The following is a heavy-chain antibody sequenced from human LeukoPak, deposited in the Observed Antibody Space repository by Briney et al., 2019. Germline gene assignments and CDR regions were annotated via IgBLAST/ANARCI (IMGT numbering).Heavy chain of an antibody. CDR3: ARCSRAYDSSGPLSDY. CDR1: TYTFTRYG. J-gene: IGHJ4*02. D-gene: IGHD3-22*01. Sequence: GASVKVSCKASTYTFTRYGISWVRQAPGQGLEWMGWINPNSGGTNYAQKFQGRVTMTRDTSISTAYMELSRLRSDDTAVYYCARCSRAYDSSGPLSDYWGQGTLVTVSS. V-gene: IGHV1-2*02. CDR2: INPNSGGT.